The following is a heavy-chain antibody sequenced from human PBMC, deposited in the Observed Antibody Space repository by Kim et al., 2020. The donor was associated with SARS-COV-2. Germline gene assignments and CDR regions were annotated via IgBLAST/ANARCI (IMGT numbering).Heavy chain of an antibody. CDR3: ARGNADLPYYCYGMDV. D-gene: IGHD4-17*01. CDR2: IYYSGST. J-gene: IGHJ6*02. V-gene: IGHV4-31*03. CDR1: GGSISSGGYH. Sequence: SETLSLTCTVSGGSISSGGYHWSWIRQHPGKGLEWIGYIYYSGSTYYNPSLKSRVTISVDTSKNQLSLRLSSVTAADTAVYSCARGNADLPYYCYGMDVWGQGTTVTVSS.